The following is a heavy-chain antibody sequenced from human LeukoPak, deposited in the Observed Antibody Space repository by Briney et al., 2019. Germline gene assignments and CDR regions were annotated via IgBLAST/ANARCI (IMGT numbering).Heavy chain of an antibody. CDR1: GCTFSNAW. CDR3: TTGGSIQLWSTYYMDV. V-gene: IGHV3-15*01. CDR2: IKSKTDGGTT. J-gene: IGHJ6*03. Sequence: GGSLRLSCAASGCTFSNAWMSWVRQAPGKGLEWVGRIKSKTDGGTTDYAAPVKGRFTISRDDSKNTLYLQMNSLKTEDTAVYYYTTGGSIQLWSTYYMDVWGKGTTVTVSS. D-gene: IGHD5-18*01.